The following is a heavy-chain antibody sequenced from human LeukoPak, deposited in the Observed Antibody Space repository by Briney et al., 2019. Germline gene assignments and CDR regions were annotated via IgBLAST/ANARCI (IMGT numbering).Heavy chain of an antibody. J-gene: IGHJ4*02. Sequence: PGGSLRLSCAASGFTSSSYAMHWVRQAPGKGLEYASAISSNGGSTYYANSVKDRFTISRDNSKNTLYLQMGSLRPEDMAVYYCARGAYKDYWGQGTLVTVSS. CDR3: ARGAYKDY. D-gene: IGHD2-21*01. CDR1: GFTSSSYA. V-gene: IGHV3-64*01. CDR2: ISSNGGST.